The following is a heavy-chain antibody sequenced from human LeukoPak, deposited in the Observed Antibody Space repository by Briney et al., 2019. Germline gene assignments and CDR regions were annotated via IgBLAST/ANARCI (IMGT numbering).Heavy chain of an antibody. Sequence: GGSLRLSCAASGFTFSSYWMHWVRQAPGKGLVWVSRINTDGIGTSYADSVKGRFTISRDSAENTLYLQMNSLRAEDTAAYYCARAAPKTRNAFDIWGQGTMVTVSS. CDR2: INTDGIGT. CDR3: ARAAPKTRNAFDI. V-gene: IGHV3-74*01. J-gene: IGHJ3*02. CDR1: GFTFSSYW.